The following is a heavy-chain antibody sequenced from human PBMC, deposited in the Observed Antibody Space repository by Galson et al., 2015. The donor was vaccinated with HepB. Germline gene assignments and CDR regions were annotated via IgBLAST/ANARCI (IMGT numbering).Heavy chain of an antibody. CDR3: ARNPKYWYFDL. D-gene: IGHD2/OR15-2a*01. CDR1: GFTFSSYW. Sequence: SLRLSCAASGFTFSSYWMHWVRQSPGEGLVWVARSDIDGSATSYADSVKGRFTISRDNAKNTLYLQMNGLRVEDTAVYYCARNPKYWYFDLWGRGTLVVVSS. J-gene: IGHJ2*01. CDR2: SDIDGSAT. V-gene: IGHV3-74*01.